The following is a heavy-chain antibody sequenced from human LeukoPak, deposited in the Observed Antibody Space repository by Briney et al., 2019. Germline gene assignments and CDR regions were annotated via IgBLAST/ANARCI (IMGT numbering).Heavy chain of an antibody. CDR3: ARDKGEYSSSFYYYYYMDV. J-gene: IGHJ6*03. CDR2: ISYSGDTI. V-gene: IGHV3-11*01. Sequence: PGGSLRLSCAASEFTFSDYYMSWMRQAPGKGLEWVSYISYSGDTIYYADSVKGRFTVSRDNAKNSLYLQMNSLRAEDTAVYYCARDKGEYSSSFYYYYYMDVWGKGTTVTVSS. D-gene: IGHD6-6*01. CDR1: EFTFSDYY.